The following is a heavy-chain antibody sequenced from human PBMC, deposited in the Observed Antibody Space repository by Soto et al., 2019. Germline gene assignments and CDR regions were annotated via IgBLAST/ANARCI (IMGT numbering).Heavy chain of an antibody. Sequence: QVQLVESGGGVVQPGRSLRLSCAASGFTFSTYGMHWVRQAPGKGLEWVAFISYDGSDKYYADSVKGRLTISRDNSKNTLYLQMNSLRAEDTAVYYCAKDWYSSGWYLRNYYYGMDVWGQGTTVAVSS. V-gene: IGHV3-30*18. J-gene: IGHJ6*02. CDR3: AKDWYSSGWYLRNYYYGMDV. CDR2: ISYDGSDK. D-gene: IGHD6-19*01. CDR1: GFTFSTYG.